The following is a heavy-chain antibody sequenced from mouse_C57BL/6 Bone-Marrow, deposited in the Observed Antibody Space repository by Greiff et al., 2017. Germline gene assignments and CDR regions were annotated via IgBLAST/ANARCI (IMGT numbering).Heavy chain of an antibody. CDR3: AREALNGSILYYYAMDY. V-gene: IGHV5-17*01. CDR1: GFTFSDYG. D-gene: IGHD1-1*01. Sequence: EVKLMESGGGLVKPGGSLKLSCAASGFTFSDYGMHWVRQAPEKGLEWVAYISSGSSNIYYADTVKGRCTISRDNAKNTLFLQMTSLRSEDTAMYYCAREALNGSILYYYAMDYWVQGTSVTVSS. CDR2: ISSGSSNI. J-gene: IGHJ4*01.